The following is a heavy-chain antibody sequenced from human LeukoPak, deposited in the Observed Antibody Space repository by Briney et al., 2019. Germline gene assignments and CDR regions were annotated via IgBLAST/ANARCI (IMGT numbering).Heavy chain of an antibody. V-gene: IGHV4-59*12. D-gene: IGHD1-26*01. CDR1: GGSISSYY. CDR3: ARRELLRWGYFDY. Sequence: KPSETLSLTRTVSGGSISSYYWSWIRQPPGKGLEWIGYIYYSGSTNYNPSLKSRVTISVDTSKNQFSLKLSSVTAADTAVYYCARRELLRWGYFDYWGQGTLVTVSS. CDR2: IYYSGST. J-gene: IGHJ4*02.